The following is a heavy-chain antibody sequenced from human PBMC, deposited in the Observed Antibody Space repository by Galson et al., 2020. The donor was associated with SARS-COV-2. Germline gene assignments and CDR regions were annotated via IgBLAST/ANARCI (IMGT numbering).Heavy chain of an antibody. D-gene: IGHD2-15*01. CDR3: ARDPYCSGGSCYSKYYYYGMDA. CDR2: IWYDGSNK. CDR1: GFTFSSYG. J-gene: IGHJ6*02. Sequence: GGSLRLSCAASGFTFSSYGMPWVRQAPGKGLEWVAVIWYDGSNKYYADSVKGRFTISRDNSKNTLYLQMNSLRAEDTAVYYCARDPYCSGGSCYSKYYYYGMDAWGQGTTVTVSS. V-gene: IGHV3-33*01.